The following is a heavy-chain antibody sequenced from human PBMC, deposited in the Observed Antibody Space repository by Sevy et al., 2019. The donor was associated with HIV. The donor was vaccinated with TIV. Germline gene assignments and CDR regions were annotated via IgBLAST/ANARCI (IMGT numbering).Heavy chain of an antibody. Sequence: GGCLRLSCAASGFTFSTYTMSWVRQAPGKGLEWVSAISGDGGRTYYTDSIRGRFTISRDNSKNSLYLQMNSLRAEDTAVYYCARVLGQRYFDLWGRGTLVTVSS. D-gene: IGHD2-8*02. CDR2: ISGDGGRT. V-gene: IGHV3-23*01. CDR3: ARVLGQRYFDL. CDR1: GFTFSTYT. J-gene: IGHJ2*01.